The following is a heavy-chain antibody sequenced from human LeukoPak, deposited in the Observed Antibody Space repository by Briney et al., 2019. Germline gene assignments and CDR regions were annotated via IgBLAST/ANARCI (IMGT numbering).Heavy chain of an antibody. CDR3: ARQGGERNWFDP. D-gene: IGHD3-10*01. J-gene: IGHJ5*02. CDR2: IYPDDSDT. CDR1: GYRFTSYW. Sequence: GESLRISCQGSGYRFTSYWIGWVRQKPGKGLEWLGMIYPDDSDTRYSPSSLGQVTISADTSINTAYLQWSSLMASDTAIYYCARQGGERNWFDPWGQGTLVTVSS. V-gene: IGHV5-51*01.